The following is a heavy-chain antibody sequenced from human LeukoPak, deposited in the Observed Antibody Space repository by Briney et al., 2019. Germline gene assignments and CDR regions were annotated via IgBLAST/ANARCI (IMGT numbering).Heavy chain of an antibody. CDR2: INHSEST. J-gene: IGHJ4*02. CDR1: GGSFSGYY. D-gene: IGHD4/OR15-4a*01. Sequence: SETLSLTCAVYGGSFSGYYWSWIRQPPGKGLEWIGEINHSESTNYNPSLKSRVTISVDTSKNQFSLKLSSVTAADTAVYFCERGSGRRPIWGYHDPIRYFDYWGQGTLVTVSS. V-gene: IGHV4-34*01. CDR3: ERGSGRRPIWGYHDPIRYFDY.